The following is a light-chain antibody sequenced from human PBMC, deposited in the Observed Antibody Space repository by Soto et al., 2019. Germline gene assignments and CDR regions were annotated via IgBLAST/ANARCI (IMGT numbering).Light chain of an antibody. J-gene: IGKJ1*01. CDR3: QQRSNWPRT. CDR2: DVS. Sequence: IVLTQSPVTLSLSPGERATLSCRASQNISSYLIWYQQKSGQSPRLLMYDVSNRATGIPARFSGSGSGTDFTLTISSLEPEDLAVYYCQQRSNWPRTFGQGTKVDIK. V-gene: IGKV3-11*01. CDR1: QNISSY.